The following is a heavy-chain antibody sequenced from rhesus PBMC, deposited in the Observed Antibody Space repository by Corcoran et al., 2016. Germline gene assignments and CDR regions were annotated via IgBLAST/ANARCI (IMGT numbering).Heavy chain of an antibody. CDR2: IYGSSGSH. CDR3: ARAHPWFPTYYFDY. CDR1: GGSFSSYW. V-gene: IGHV4-160*01. J-gene: IGHJ4*01. D-gene: IGHD2-21*01. Sequence: QVQLQESGPGLVKPSETLSLTCAVSGGSFSSYWWGWIRQPPGKGLEWIGSIYGSSGSHEYNPSHKSRATISRDTSKSQFSLKLSSVTAADTAVYYCARAHPWFPTYYFDYWGQGVLVTVSS.